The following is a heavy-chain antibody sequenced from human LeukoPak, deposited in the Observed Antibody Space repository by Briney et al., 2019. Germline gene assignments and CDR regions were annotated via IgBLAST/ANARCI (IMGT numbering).Heavy chain of an antibody. D-gene: IGHD3-10*01. CDR2: IYYSGRT. CDR1: GGSISRGDNY. CDR3: ARDRSGSSSLNAFDI. J-gene: IGHJ3*02. Sequence: SETLSLTCTVSGGSISRGDNYWSWIRQYPGKGLECIGYIYYSGRTYYNPSLKSRVTISIDTSRSQFSLRLSSVTAADTAVYYCARDRSGSSSLNAFDIWGQGTMVTVSS. V-gene: IGHV4-31*03.